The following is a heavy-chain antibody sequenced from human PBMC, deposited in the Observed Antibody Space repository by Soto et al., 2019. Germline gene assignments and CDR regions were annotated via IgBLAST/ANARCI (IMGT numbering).Heavy chain of an antibody. CDR1: GGSFSGYY. D-gene: IGHD5-18*01. CDR2: INHSGST. CDR3: ARVDTARPGDDYYYYGMDV. V-gene: IGHV4-34*01. Sequence: SETLSLTCAVYGGSFSGYYWSWIRQPPGKGLEWIGEINHSGSTNYNPSLKSRVTISVDTSKNQFSLKLSSVTAADTAVYYCARVDTARPGDDYYYYGMDVWGQGTTVTVSS. J-gene: IGHJ6*02.